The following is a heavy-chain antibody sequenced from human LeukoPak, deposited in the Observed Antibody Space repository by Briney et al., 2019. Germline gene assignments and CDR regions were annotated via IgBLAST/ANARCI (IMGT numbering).Heavy chain of an antibody. CDR1: GGSISSYY. CDR2: IYYSGST. V-gene: IGHV4-59*01. CDR3: ARVVGTNHFDY. D-gene: IGHD6-19*01. J-gene: IGHJ4*02. Sequence: SETLSLTCTVSGGSISSYYWSWIRQPPGKGLEWIGYIYYSGSTNYNPSLKSRVTISVDTSKNQFSLKLSSVTAADTAVYYCARVVGTNHFDYRGQGTLVTVSS.